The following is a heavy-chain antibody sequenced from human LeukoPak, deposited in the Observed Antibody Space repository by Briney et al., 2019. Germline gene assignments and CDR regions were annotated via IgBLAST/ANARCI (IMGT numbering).Heavy chain of an antibody. CDR3: ARDVRLEGMITFGGVIDPAFGY. D-gene: IGHD3-16*02. CDR2: INPNSGNT. Sequence: ASVKVSCKASGYTFTGYYMHWVRQAPGQGLEWMGWINPNSGNTGYAQKLQGRVTMTTDTSTSTAYMELRSLRSDDTAVYYCARDVRLEGMITFGGVIDPAFGYWGQGTLVTVSS. J-gene: IGHJ4*02. CDR1: GYTFTGYY. V-gene: IGHV1-18*04.